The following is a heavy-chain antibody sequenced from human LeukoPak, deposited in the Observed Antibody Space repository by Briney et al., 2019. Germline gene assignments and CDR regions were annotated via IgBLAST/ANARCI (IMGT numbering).Heavy chain of an antibody. Sequence: SETLSLTCTVSGGSISSSSYYWGWIRQPPGKGLEWIGSIYYSGSTNYNPSLKSRVTISVDTSKNQFSLKLRSVTAADTAVYYCARDPGGTGSYQDYWGQGTLVTVSS. V-gene: IGHV4-39*07. J-gene: IGHJ4*02. D-gene: IGHD1-26*01. CDR2: IYYSGST. CDR3: ARDPGGTGSYQDY. CDR1: GGSISSSSYY.